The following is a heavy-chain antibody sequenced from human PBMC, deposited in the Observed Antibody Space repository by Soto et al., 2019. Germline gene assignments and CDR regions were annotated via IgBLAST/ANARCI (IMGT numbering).Heavy chain of an antibody. V-gene: IGHV1-18*01. CDR3: ARGPTDYYDNSANYLLDY. D-gene: IGHD3-22*01. CDR1: GYTFITYG. Sequence: QVQLVQSGAAVKKPGASVKVSCKASGYTFITYGVSWVRQAPGQGLDWLGWISTYNGNTRYAERLQGRVTMTTDTTTNTAYMELRNLRSDDTAVYYCARGPTDYYDNSANYLLDYWGQGTLVTVSS. J-gene: IGHJ4*02. CDR2: ISTYNGNT.